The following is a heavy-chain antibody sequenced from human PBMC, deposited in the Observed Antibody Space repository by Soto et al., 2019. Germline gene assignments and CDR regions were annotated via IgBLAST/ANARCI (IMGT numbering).Heavy chain of an antibody. Sequence: QVQLEESGGGLVKPGGSLRLSCAASGFPFSAFYMSWIRQAPGKGLEYISYISSSGTSANYADSVKGRFTISRDNAKNTLYLKMQSLRAEDTAVYYCARDRGAVTGQYFDYWGQGALVTVSS. J-gene: IGHJ4*02. V-gene: IGHV3-11*05. CDR2: ISSSGTSA. CDR1: GFPFSAFY. CDR3: ARDRGAVTGQYFDY. D-gene: IGHD6-19*01.